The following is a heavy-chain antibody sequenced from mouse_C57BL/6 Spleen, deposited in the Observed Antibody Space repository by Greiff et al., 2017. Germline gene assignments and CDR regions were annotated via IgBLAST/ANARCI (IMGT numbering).Heavy chain of an antibody. CDR2: IDPANGNT. D-gene: IGHD1-1*02. CDR1: GFTIKNTY. J-gene: IGHJ4*01. CDR3: ASGDSYYYERDYYAMGY. V-gene: IGHV14-3*01. Sequence: VQLQQSVAELVRPGASVKLSCTASGFTIKNTYMHWVKQRPEQGLEWIGRIDPANGNTKYAAKFQGKATITADTSSNTAYLQLSSLTSEDTAIYYCASGDSYYYERDYYAMGYWGQGTSVTVAS.